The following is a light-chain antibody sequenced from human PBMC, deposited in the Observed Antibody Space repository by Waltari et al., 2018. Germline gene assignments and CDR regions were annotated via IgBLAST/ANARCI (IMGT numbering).Light chain of an antibody. J-gene: IGLJ3*02. CDR3: SSYTTTWV. V-gene: IGLV2-14*01. Sequence: QSALTQPASVSGSPGQSITLSCPGTSIYVVAYNFVSCYQPHPGKAPKPMIYEVSNRPSGVSNRFSGSKSGNTASLTISGLQTEDEADYYCSSYTTTWVFGGGTKLTVL. CDR1: SIYVVAYNF. CDR2: EVS.